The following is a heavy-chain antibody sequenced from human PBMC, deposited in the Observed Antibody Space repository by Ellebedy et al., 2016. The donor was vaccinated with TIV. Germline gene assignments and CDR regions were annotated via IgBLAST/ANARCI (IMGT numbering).Heavy chain of an antibody. CDR1: DFTFSNAW. CDR3: TTERGGYSYGPYYDY. D-gene: IGHD5-18*01. Sequence: GGSLRLSCAASDFTFSNAWMNWVRQAPGKGLEWVGRIKSKTYGGTTDYAEPVKGRFNISRDDSKNTLYLQMNSLKTEDTAVYYCTTERGGYSYGPYYDYWGQGTLVTVSS. V-gene: IGHV3-15*07. J-gene: IGHJ4*02. CDR2: IKSKTYGGTT.